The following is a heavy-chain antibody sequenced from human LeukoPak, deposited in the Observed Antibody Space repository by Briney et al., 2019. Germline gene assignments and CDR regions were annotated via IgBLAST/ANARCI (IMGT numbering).Heavy chain of an antibody. V-gene: IGHV3-21*01. CDR3: PREPYYDFLPVNYRAY. CDR1: GFTFSSFS. CDR2: ISSSSSYI. Sequence: GGSLRLSCAASGFTFSSFSMNWVRQAPGKGLEWVSSISSSSSYIYYADSVKGRFTISRDNAKNSLYLQMNSLRAEDTAVYYCPREPYYDFLPVNYRAYWAKEPLVTV. D-gene: IGHD3-9*01. J-gene: IGHJ4*02.